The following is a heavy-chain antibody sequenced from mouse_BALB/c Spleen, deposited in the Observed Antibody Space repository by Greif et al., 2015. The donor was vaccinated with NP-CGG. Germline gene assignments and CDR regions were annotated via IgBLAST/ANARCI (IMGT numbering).Heavy chain of an antibody. Sequence: EVKVVESGGGLVQPGGSLRLSCATSGFTFTDYYMSWVRQPPGKALEWLGFIRNKANGYTTEYSASVKGRFTISRDNSQSILYLQMNTLRAEDSATYYCARLLRLYFDVWGAGTTVTVSS. CDR2: IRNKANGYTT. J-gene: IGHJ1*01. V-gene: IGHV7-3*02. CDR1: GFTFTDYY. CDR3: ARLLRLYFDV. D-gene: IGHD1-2*01.